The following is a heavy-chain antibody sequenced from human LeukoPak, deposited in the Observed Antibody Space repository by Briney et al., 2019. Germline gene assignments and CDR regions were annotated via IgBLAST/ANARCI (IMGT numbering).Heavy chain of an antibody. CDR2: IYYSGST. J-gene: IGHJ5*02. Sequence: PSETLSLTCTVSGGSISSSSYYWGWIRQPPGKGLEWIGSIYYSGSTYYNPSLKSRVTISVDTSKNQFSLKLSSVTAADTAVYYCATRRVKGGMATIFDWFDPWGQGTLVAVSS. CDR3: ATRRVKGGMATIFDWFDP. D-gene: IGHD5-24*01. CDR1: GGSISSSSYY. V-gene: IGHV4-39*01.